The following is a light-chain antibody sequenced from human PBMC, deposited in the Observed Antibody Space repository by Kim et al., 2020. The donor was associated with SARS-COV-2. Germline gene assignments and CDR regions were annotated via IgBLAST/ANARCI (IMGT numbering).Light chain of an antibody. J-gene: IGKJ5*01. CDR3: QRRSDWLTT. Sequence: EVVLTQSPATLSLSPGERATLSCRASQSVGNYLAWYQQKPGQSPRLLMYDVSNRAAGIPARFSGSGSGTDFTLIISSLEPEDFAIYYCQRRSDWLTTFGQGTRLEIK. CDR2: DVS. CDR1: QSVGNY. V-gene: IGKV3-11*01.